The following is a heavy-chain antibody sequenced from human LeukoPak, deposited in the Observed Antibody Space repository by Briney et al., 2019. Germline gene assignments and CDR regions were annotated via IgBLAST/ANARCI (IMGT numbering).Heavy chain of an antibody. CDR2: IKQDGSEK. Sequence: GGSLRLSCAASGFTFSSHWMTWVRQAPGKGLEWVANIKQDGSEKYYVDSVKGRFIISRDNAKTSLYLQMNSLRAEDTAVYYCARDVLAAGATGTFDIWGQGTMVTVSS. CDR3: ARDVLAAGATGTFDI. V-gene: IGHV3-7*03. CDR1: GFTFSSHW. D-gene: IGHD1-14*01. J-gene: IGHJ3*02.